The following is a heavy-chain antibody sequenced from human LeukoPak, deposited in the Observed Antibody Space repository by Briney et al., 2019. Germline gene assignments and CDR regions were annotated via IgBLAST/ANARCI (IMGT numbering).Heavy chain of an antibody. CDR1: GGTFSSYA. V-gene: IGHV1-69*04. J-gene: IGHJ6*02. CDR2: IIPILGIA. D-gene: IGHD6-19*01. Sequence: EASVKVSCKASGGTFSSYAISWVRQAPGQGLEWMGRIIPILGIANYAQKFQGRVTITADKSTSTAYMELSSLRSEVTAVYYCAKTAGAGTGGPNYYYGMDVGGQGTTVTVS. CDR3: AKTAGAGTGGPNYYYGMDV.